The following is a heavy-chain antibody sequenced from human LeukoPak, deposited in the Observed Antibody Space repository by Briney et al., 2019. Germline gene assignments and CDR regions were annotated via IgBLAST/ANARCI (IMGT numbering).Heavy chain of an antibody. V-gene: IGHV4-61*03. CDR2: IYYTGKT. Sequence: SETLSLTCTVSGDSVSNGNYYWSWLRQPPGKALEWIGCIYYTGKTYYNPSLEGRVTILVDTSRNHFSVKLSSVTAADTAVYYCARSQIYYGSGDYWSQGTLVTVSS. J-gene: IGHJ4*02. CDR3: ARSQIYYGSGDY. D-gene: IGHD3-10*01. CDR1: GDSVSNGNYY.